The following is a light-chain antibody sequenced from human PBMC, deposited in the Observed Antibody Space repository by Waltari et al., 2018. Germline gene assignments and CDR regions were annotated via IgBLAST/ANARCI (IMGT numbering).Light chain of an antibody. CDR1: SSDVGKYNV. CDR2: GVT. CDR3: CSFAGRGFSVI. J-gene: IGLJ2*01. V-gene: IGLV2-23*02. Sequence: QSALHQAASVSGSPGQSISISCPGTSSDVGKYNVVSWYQQHPGEVPKLMIYGVTKRPSGVSDRFSGSKSGNTASLTISGRQAEDEADYFCCSFAGRGFSVIFGGGTKLTVL.